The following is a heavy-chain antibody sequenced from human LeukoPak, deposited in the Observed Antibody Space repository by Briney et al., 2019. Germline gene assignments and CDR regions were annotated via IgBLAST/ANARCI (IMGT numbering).Heavy chain of an antibody. J-gene: IGHJ4*02. CDR3: AREGGMMDGSGSYQDY. CDR1: GFTFSSYS. V-gene: IGHV3-48*04. D-gene: IGHD3-10*01. CDR2: ISSSSSTI. Sequence: GGSLRLSCAASGFTFSSYSMNWVRQAPGKGLEWVSYISSSSSTIYYADSVKGRFTISRDNAKNSLYLQMNSLRAEDTAVYYCAREGGMMDGSGSYQDYWGQGTLVTVSS.